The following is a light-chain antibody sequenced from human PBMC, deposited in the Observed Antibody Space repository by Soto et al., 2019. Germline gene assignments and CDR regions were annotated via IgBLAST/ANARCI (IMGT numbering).Light chain of an antibody. CDR2: EVS. J-gene: IGLJ2*01. CDR3: NSYTSTTTLV. CDR1: SSDVGGYNY. Sequence: SVLTQPASVSGSPGQSITISCTGTSSDVGGYNYVSWYQHHPGKAPKLLIYEVSNRPSGVSNRFSGSKSGNTASLTISGLQAEDEADYYCNSYTSTTTLVFGGGTELTVL. V-gene: IGLV2-14*01.